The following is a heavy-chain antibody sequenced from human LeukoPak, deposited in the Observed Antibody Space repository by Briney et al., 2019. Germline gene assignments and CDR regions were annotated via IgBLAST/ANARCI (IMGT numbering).Heavy chain of an antibody. CDR1: GFTLSSYA. Sequence: GGSLRLSCAASGFTLSSYAMSWVRQAPGKGLEWVSAISVSGNTYHADSVKGRFTISRDSSKNTLYLQMNSLRAEDTAVYYCAKARTSSGWSNYWGQGTLGTVSS. V-gene: IGHV3-23*01. CDR3: AKARTSSGWSNY. D-gene: IGHD6-19*01. CDR2: ISVSGNT. J-gene: IGHJ4*02.